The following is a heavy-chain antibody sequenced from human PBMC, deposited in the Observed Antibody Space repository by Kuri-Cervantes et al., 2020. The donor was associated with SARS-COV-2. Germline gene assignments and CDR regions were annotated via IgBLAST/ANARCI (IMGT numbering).Heavy chain of an antibody. CDR3: ARDRGEQWLVSHYYYYGMDV. D-gene: IGHD6-19*01. V-gene: IGHV1-69*06. CDR1: GGTFSSYA. J-gene: IGHJ6*02. CDR2: IIPIFGTA. Sequence: SFQNSCKASGGTFSSYAISWVGQAPGQGLEWMGGIIPIFGTANYAQKFQGRVTITADKSTSTAYMELSSLRSEDTAVYYCARDRGEQWLVSHYYYYGMDVWGQGTTVTVSS.